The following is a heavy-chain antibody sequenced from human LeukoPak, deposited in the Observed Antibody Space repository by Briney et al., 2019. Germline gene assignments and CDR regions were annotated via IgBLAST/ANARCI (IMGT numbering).Heavy chain of an antibody. Sequence: ASVKVSCKASGYTFTNYDINWVRQAAGQGLEWMGWISAYNGNTNYAQKLQGRVTMTTDTSTSTAYMELRSLRSDDTAVYYCARGNIYDSSGFEYFQHWGQGTLVTVSS. V-gene: IGHV1-18*01. CDR3: ARGNIYDSSGFEYFQH. CDR1: GYTFTNYD. J-gene: IGHJ1*01. D-gene: IGHD3-22*01. CDR2: ISAYNGNT.